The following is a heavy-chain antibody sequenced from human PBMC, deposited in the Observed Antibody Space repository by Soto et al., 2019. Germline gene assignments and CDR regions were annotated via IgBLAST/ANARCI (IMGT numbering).Heavy chain of an antibody. CDR3: ARVMVRGGIKVGGGMDV. CDR1: GFTFSSYA. V-gene: IGHV3-30-3*01. CDR2: ISYDGSNK. D-gene: IGHD3-10*01. Sequence: QVQLVESGGGVVQPGRSLRLSCAASGFTFSSYAMHWVRQAPGKGLEWVAVISYDGSNKYYADSVKGRFTISRDNSKNTLYLQMNSLRAEDTAGYYCARVMVRGGIKVGGGMDVWGQGTTVTVSS. J-gene: IGHJ6*02.